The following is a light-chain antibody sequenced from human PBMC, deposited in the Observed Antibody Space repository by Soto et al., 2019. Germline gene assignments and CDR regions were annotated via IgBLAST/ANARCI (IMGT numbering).Light chain of an antibody. CDR3: QQYISYPYT. J-gene: IGKJ2*01. CDR2: AAS. CDR1: QTPNTW. Sequence: DIQMTQFPSTLSASVGDRVTISCRASQTPNTWLAWYQQKPGTAPKLLIYAASTLEGGVPSRFSASGSGTEFTRTSSSLQPDDLATYYGQQYISYPYTFGQGTKVEIK. V-gene: IGKV1-5*01.